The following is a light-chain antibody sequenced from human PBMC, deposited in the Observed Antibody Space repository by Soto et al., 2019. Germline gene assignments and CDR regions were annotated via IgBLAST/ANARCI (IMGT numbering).Light chain of an antibody. CDR2: DAS. Sequence: DIQMTQSPSTLSASVGDRVTITCRASQSISSGLAWYQQKPGKAPNLLIYDASSLESGVPSRFSGSGSGTEFTLTISSLQPDDFATYYCQQYNSYWTFGQGTKVEIK. CDR3: QQYNSYWT. V-gene: IGKV1-5*01. J-gene: IGKJ1*01. CDR1: QSISSG.